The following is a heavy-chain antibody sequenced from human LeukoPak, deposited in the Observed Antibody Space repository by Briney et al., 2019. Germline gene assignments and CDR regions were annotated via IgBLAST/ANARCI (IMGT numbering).Heavy chain of an antibody. Sequence: SETLSLTCTVSGGSISSYYWSWIRQPPGKGLEWIGYIYYSGSTNYNPSLKRRVTISVDTSKNQFSLKLSSVTAADTAVYYCARAGVRYSSSWYDYWGQGTLVTVSS. CDR3: ARAGVRYSSSWYDY. CDR2: IYYSGST. CDR1: GGSISSYY. V-gene: IGHV4-59*01. J-gene: IGHJ4*02. D-gene: IGHD6-13*01.